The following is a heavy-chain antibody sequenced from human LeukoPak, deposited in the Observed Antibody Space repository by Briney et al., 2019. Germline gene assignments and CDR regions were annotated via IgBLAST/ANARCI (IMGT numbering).Heavy chain of an antibody. D-gene: IGHD3-10*01. V-gene: IGHV3-11*04. J-gene: IGHJ4*02. Sequence: GGSLRLSCAASGFTFSDYYMSWIRQAPGKGLEWVSYISSGSTIYYADSVKGRFTISRDNAKNSLYLQMNSLRAEDTAVYYCARETTITMVRGVNLWGQGTLVTVSS. CDR1: GFTFSDYY. CDR3: ARETTITMVRGVNL. CDR2: ISSGSTI.